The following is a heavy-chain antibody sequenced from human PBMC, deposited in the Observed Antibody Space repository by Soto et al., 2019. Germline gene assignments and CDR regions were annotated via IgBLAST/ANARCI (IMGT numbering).Heavy chain of an antibody. J-gene: IGHJ4*02. CDR2: ISFDGSRT. CDR1: GFIFSIYA. V-gene: IGHV3-64D*06. D-gene: IGHD3-22*01. CDR3: VKGEYYYDGSAYYPFDY. Sequence: PGGSLRLSCSGSGFIFSIYAIHWVRQAPGKGLEYVSFISFDGSRTHYADSVKGRFTISRDNSKNTAYLQMSSLRPEDTAVYYCVKGEYYYDGSAYYPFDYWGQGRMVTVSS.